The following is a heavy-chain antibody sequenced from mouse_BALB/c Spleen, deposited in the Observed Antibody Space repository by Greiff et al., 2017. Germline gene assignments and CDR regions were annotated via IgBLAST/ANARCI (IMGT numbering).Heavy chain of an antibody. V-gene: IGHV1S26*01. D-gene: IGHD1-1*01. CDR1: GYTFTSYT. CDR2: INPSSGYT. J-gene: IGHJ3*01. CDR3: VITTVVEGEFAY. Sequence: QVQLQQPGAELVMPGASVKMPCKASGYTFTSYTMHWVKQRPGQGLEWIGYINPSSGYTNYNQKFKDKATLTADKSSSTAYMQLSSLTSEDSAVYYCVITTVVEGEFAYWGQGTLVTVSA.